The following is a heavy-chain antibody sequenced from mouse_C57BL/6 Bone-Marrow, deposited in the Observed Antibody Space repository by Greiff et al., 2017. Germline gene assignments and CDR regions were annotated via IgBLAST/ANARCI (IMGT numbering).Heavy chain of an antibody. J-gene: IGHJ2*01. Sequence: QVQLKQPGAELVRPGTSVKLSCKASCYTFTSYWMHWVKQRPGQGLEWIGVIDPSDSYTHSNQKFKGKATLTVHTSSSTAYMHRSSLPSEDSAVYYCARSDWDGYFDYWGQGTTLTVSS. CDR2: IDPSDSYT. CDR3: ARSDWDGYFDY. CDR1: CYTFTSYW. D-gene: IGHD4-1*01. V-gene: IGHV1-59*01.